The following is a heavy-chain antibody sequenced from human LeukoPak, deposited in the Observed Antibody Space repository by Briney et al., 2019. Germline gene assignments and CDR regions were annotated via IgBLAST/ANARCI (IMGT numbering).Heavy chain of an antibody. Sequence: PGGSLRLXCAASGFTFDDYAMQWVRLAPGKGLEWVSGISWNSGSIGYADSVKGRFTISRDNAKNSLYLQMNSLRAEDMALYYCAKGYCSGGSCCLDYWGQGTLVTVSS. J-gene: IGHJ4*02. V-gene: IGHV3-9*03. D-gene: IGHD2-15*01. CDR1: GFTFDDYA. CDR3: AKGYCSGGSCCLDY. CDR2: ISWNSGSI.